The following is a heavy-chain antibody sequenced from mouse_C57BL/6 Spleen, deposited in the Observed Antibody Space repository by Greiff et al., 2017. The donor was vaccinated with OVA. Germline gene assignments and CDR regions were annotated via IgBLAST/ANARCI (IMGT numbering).Heavy chain of an antibody. CDR3: ARDADDGYPYWYFDV. CDR1: GFTFSDFY. D-gene: IGHD2-3*01. Sequence: DVMLVESGGGLVQSGRSLRLSCATSGFTFSDFYMEWVRQAPGKGLEWIAASRNKANDYTTEYSASVKGRFIVSRDTSQSILYLQMNALRAEDTAIYYCARDADDGYPYWYFDVWGTGTTVTVSS. J-gene: IGHJ1*03. CDR2: SRNKANDYTT. V-gene: IGHV7-1*01.